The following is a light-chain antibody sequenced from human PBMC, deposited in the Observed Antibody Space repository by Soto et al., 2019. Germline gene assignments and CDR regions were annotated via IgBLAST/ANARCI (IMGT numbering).Light chain of an antibody. CDR3: QQYHNWWT. CDR2: STS. CDR1: QSVSSL. Sequence: VLTQSPATLSVSPGERVTLSCRASQSVSSLLAWYQQKPGQAPRLLIYSTSTRATGIPARFSGSGSGTEFTLTISSLQSEDFAVYYCQQYHNWWTFGQGTKVEIK. V-gene: IGKV3-15*01. J-gene: IGKJ1*01.